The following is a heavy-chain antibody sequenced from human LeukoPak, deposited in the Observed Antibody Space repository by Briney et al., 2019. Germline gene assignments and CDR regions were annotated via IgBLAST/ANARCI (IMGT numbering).Heavy chain of an antibody. V-gene: IGHV3-7*01. CDR3: ARDWGKRWFGVPSFDY. CDR2: IKQDGSEK. Sequence: GGSLRLSCAASGFTFSSYWMSWVRQAPGKGLEWVANIKQDGSEKYYVDSVKGRFTISRDNAKNSLYLQMNSLRAEDTAVYYCARDWGKRWFGVPSFDYWGQGTLVTVSS. D-gene: IGHD3-10*01. J-gene: IGHJ4*02. CDR1: GFTFSSYW.